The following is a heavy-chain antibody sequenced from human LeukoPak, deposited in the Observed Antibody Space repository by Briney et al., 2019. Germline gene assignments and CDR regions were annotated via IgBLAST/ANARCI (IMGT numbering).Heavy chain of an antibody. Sequence: SETLSLTCTVSGGSISSGGYYWSWIRQPPGKGLEYLGYISYTGSTNYNPSLKSRVTLSVDTSKNQFSLKLSSVTAADTAVYYCARLLFDFWSGYYNWYFDLWGRGTLVTVSS. CDR1: GGSISSGGYY. CDR2: ISYTGST. D-gene: IGHD3-3*01. J-gene: IGHJ2*01. V-gene: IGHV4-61*08. CDR3: ARLLFDFWSGYYNWYFDL.